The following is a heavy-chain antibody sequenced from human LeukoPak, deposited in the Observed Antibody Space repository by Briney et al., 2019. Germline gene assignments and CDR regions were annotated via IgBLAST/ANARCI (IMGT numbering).Heavy chain of an antibody. CDR2: IIPIFGTA. J-gene: IGHJ4*02. CDR1: GGTLSSYA. Sequence: GASVKVSCKASGGTLSSYAISWVRQAPGQGLEWMGGIIPIFGTANYAQKFQGRVTITADESTSTAYMELSSLRSEDTAVYYCARANYYDSLLIDYWGQGTLVTVSS. V-gene: IGHV1-69*01. CDR3: ARANYYDSLLIDY. D-gene: IGHD3-22*01.